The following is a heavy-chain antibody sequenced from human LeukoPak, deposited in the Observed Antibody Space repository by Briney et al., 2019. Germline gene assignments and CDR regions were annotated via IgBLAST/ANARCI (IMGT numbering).Heavy chain of an antibody. Sequence: ASETLSLTCTVSGGSISSYYWSWIRQPPGKGLEWIGYIYYSGSTNYNPSLKSRVTISVDTSKNQFSLKLSSVTAADTAVYYCARDFQSWFDPWGQGTLVTVSS. J-gene: IGHJ5*02. CDR3: ARDFQSWFDP. CDR1: GGSISSYY. V-gene: IGHV4-59*01. CDR2: IYYSGST.